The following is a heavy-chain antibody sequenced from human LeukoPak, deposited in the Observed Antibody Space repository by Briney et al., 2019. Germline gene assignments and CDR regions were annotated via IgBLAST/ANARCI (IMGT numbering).Heavy chain of an antibody. D-gene: IGHD1-26*01. Sequence: GGSLRLSCEASGFTFSTYGINWVRQAPGKGLEWVSAISGSGGSTYYADSVKGRFTISRDNAKNSLYLQMNSLRAEDTAVYYCARGVEGGAIDYWGQGTLVTVSS. CDR2: ISGSGGST. V-gene: IGHV3-21*01. CDR3: ARGVEGGAIDY. CDR1: GFTFSTYG. J-gene: IGHJ4*02.